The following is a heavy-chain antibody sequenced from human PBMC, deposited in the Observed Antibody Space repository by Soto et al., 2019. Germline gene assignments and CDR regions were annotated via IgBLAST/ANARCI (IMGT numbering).Heavy chain of an antibody. J-gene: IGHJ4*02. Sequence: EVLLLESGGGLVQPGGSLRLSCAASGFTFNTFAMTWVRQAPGRGLEWVSRINKSGGSRYYADSVKGRFTVSRDNSNNPLYLQMNRLRAEDTAIYFCAKGAEMPTIPFDYWGQGAQVTVSS. V-gene: IGHV3-23*01. CDR1: GFTFNTFA. CDR3: AKGAEMPTIPFDY. CDR2: INKSGGSR. D-gene: IGHD5-12*01.